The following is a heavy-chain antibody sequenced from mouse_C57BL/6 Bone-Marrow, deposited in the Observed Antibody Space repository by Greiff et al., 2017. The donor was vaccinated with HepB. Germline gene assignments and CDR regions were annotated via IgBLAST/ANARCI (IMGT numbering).Heavy chain of an antibody. CDR3: ARDTSVYYGSSYWYFDV. J-gene: IGHJ1*03. CDR1: GFTFSSYA. D-gene: IGHD1-1*01. Sequence: EVKLVESGGGLVKPGGSLKLSCAASGFTFSSYAMSWVRQTPEKRLEWVATISDGGSYTYYPDNVKGRFTISRDNAKNNLYLQRSHLKSEDTAMYYCARDTSVYYGSSYWYFDVWGTGTTVTVSS. CDR2: ISDGGSYT. V-gene: IGHV5-4*01.